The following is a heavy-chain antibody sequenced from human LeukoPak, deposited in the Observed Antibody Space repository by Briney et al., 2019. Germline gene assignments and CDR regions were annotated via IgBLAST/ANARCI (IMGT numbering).Heavy chain of an antibody. J-gene: IGHJ6*02. CDR2: IYYSGST. V-gene: IGHV4-59*01. CDR3: TGVGRADYYYYGMDV. D-gene: IGHD1-26*01. CDR1: GGSISSYY. Sequence: SETLSLTCTVSGGSISSYYWSWIRQPPGKGLEWIGYIYYSGSTNYNPSLKSRVTISVDTSKNQFSLKLSSVTAADTAVYYCTGVGRADYYYYGMDVWGQGTTVTVSS.